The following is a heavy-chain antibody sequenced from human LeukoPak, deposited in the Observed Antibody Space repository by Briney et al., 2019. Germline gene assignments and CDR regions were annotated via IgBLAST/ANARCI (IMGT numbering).Heavy chain of an antibody. CDR3: ATYKVGAVFDY. V-gene: IGHV3-7*01. J-gene: IGHJ4*02. CDR1: GFTFSTYW. Sequence: GGSLRLSCVASGFTFSTYWMSWARQAPGMGLEWVANIKQDGSEKSYVDSVKGRFTISRDNAKNSLYLQMNSLRAEDTAVYYCATYKVGAVFDYWGQGTLVTVSS. CDR2: IKQDGSEK. D-gene: IGHD1-26*01.